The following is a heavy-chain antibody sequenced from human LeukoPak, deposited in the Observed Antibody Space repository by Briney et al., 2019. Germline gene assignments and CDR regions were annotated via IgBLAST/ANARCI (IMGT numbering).Heavy chain of an antibody. J-gene: IGHJ6*03. V-gene: IGHV3-30*02. CDR1: GFTFSNDG. Sequence: GGSLRLSCTASGFTFSNDGMHWVRQAPGKGLEWVAFIRYDGSNKYYADSVKGRFTTSRDNSKNTLYLQMNSLRPEDTAVYYCATSTVTTSYNYYYYYMHVWGEGTTVTVSS. CDR3: ATSTVTTSYNYYYYYMHV. D-gene: IGHD4-11*01. CDR2: IRYDGSNK.